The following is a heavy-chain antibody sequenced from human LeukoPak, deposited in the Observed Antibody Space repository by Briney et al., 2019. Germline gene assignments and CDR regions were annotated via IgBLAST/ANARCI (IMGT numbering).Heavy chain of an antibody. CDR1: GYTFISHD. Sequence: ASVKVSCKTSGYTFISHDINWVRQATGQGLEWMGWMDPNSGNTGYAQRFQGRVSLTRSTSLSEAYMELTSLKFEDTAVYYCARVQGSDASGSFDHWGQGTLVTVSS. D-gene: IGHD1-26*01. V-gene: IGHV1-8*01. CDR3: ARVQGSDASGSFDH. CDR2: MDPNSGNT. J-gene: IGHJ4*02.